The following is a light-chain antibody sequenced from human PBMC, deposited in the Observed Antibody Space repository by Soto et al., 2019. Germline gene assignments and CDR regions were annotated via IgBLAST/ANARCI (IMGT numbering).Light chain of an antibody. CDR3: SSYTSRSFVV. J-gene: IGLJ2*01. Sequence: QSALTQPASVSGSPGQSITISCTGTSSDVGGYNYVSWYQQHPGTAPKLMIYDVSNRPSGVSNRFSGSKSGNTASLTISGLQAEDEADYYCSSYTSRSFVVFGGGTKLTVL. CDR2: DVS. CDR1: SSDVGGYNY. V-gene: IGLV2-14*01.